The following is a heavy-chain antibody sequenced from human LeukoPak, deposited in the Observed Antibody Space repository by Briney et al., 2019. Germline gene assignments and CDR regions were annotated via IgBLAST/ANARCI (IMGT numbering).Heavy chain of an antibody. CDR3: ARDCCPGTIQLWTLPGY. J-gene: IGHJ4*02. CDR1: GFTFSSYA. Sequence: PGGSLRLSCAASGFTFSSYAMHWVRQAPGKGLEWVAVISYDGSNKYYADSVKGRFTISRDNSKNTLYLQMNSLRAEDTAVYYCARDCCPGTIQLWTLPGYWGQGTLVTVSS. D-gene: IGHD5-18*01. V-gene: IGHV3-30*04. CDR2: ISYDGSNK.